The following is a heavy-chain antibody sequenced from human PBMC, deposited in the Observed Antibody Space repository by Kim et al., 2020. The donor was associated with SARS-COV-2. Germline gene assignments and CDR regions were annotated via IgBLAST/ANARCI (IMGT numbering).Heavy chain of an antibody. J-gene: IGHJ4*02. V-gene: IGHV3-20*04. CDR3: ARVDGLLWFGELLF. D-gene: IGHD3-10*01. CDR2: INLNGGST. CDR1: GFTFGDYG. Sequence: GGSLRLSCAASGFTFGDYGMSWVRQAPGKGLEWVSGINLNGGSTGYADSVKGRFTISRDNAKNSLYLQMNSLSAEDTALYYCARVDGLLWFGELLFWGQGTLVTVSS.